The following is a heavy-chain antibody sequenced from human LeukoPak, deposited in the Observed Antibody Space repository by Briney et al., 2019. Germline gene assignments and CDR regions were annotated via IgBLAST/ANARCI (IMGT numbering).Heavy chain of an antibody. CDR1: GYSFTSYW. D-gene: IGHD2-2*01. Sequence: GESLKISCKGSGYSFTSYWIGWVRQMPGKGLEWMGIIYPGDSDTRYSPSFQGQVTISADKSISTAYLQWSSLKASDTAMYYCARHGLYCSSTSCSFDYWGQGTLVTVSS. CDR2: IYPGDSDT. V-gene: IGHV5-51*01. J-gene: IGHJ4*02. CDR3: ARHGLYCSSTSCSFDY.